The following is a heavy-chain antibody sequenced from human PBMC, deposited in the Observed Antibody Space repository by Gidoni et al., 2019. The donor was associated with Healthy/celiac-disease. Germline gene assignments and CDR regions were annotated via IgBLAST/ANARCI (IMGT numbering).Heavy chain of an antibody. Sequence: QVQLQQWGAGLLKPSETLSLTCAVYGGSFSGYYWSWIRQPPGKGLEWIGEINHSGSTNYNPSLKSRVTISVDTSKNQFSLKLSSVTAADTAVYYCARAVATILRDGMDVWGQGTTVTVSS. J-gene: IGHJ6*02. CDR3: ARAVATILRDGMDV. V-gene: IGHV4-34*01. CDR1: GGSFSGYY. D-gene: IGHD5-12*01. CDR2: INHSGST.